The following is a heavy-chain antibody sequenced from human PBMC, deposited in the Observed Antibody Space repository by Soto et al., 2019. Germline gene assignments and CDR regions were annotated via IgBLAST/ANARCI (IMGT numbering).Heavy chain of an antibody. J-gene: IGHJ4*02. CDR3: AKKYYFGSGSYVFYFDY. D-gene: IGHD3-10*01. CDR1: GFTFSNYA. Sequence: EVQLLESGGGSVQPGGSLRLSCAASGFTFSNYAMTWVRQAAGRGLEWVSTMSGTAGNTYYADSVKGRFTISRDNSKNTLYLQMNSLRAEDTAVYYCAKKYYFGSGSYVFYFDYWGQGTLVTVSS. CDR2: MSGTAGNT. V-gene: IGHV3-23*01.